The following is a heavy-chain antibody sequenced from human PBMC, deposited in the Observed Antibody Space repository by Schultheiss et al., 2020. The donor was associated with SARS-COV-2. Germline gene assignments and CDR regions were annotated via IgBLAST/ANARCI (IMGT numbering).Heavy chain of an antibody. Sequence: GGSLRLSCAASGFTFSTYWMSWVRQAPGKGLEWVANIKQDGSEKYYVDSVKGRFTISRDNAKNSLYLQMNSLKAEDTAVYYCARATVVPAAMGYYYYMDVWGKGTTVTVSS. D-gene: IGHD2-2*01. CDR3: ARATVVPAAMGYYYYMDV. CDR2: IKQDGSEK. J-gene: IGHJ6*03. CDR1: GFTFSTYW. V-gene: IGHV3-7*01.